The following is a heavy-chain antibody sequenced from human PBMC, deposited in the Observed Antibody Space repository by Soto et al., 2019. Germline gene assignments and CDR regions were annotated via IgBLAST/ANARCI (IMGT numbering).Heavy chain of an antibody. J-gene: IGHJ6*02. V-gene: IGHV1-69*13. CDR3: AKVKYSSPMGYYYGMDV. Sequence: VKVSFKACRVAFSKFIVAWVRRARGLGPDWVRGTIPIYGTAHYAQKFQGRVTINAAESKSTSSVEVNNRRSEDTAVYYCAKVKYSSPMGYYYGMDVWGQGTTVTDSS. CDR2: TIPIYGTA. D-gene: IGHD3-22*01. CDR1: RVAFSKFI.